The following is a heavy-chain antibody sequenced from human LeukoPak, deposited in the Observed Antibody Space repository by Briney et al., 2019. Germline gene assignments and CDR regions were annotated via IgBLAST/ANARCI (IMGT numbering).Heavy chain of an antibody. CDR1: GGSISSSSYY. CDR3: ARLDGVGATTFH. CDR2: IFYSGSS. Sequence: PSETLSLTCTVSGGSISSSSYYWGWIRQPPGKGLEWIGSIFYSGSSYYNPSLKSRVTIDVDTSKNQFSLKLSSVTAADTAVYYCARLDGVGATTFHWGQGTLVTVSS. V-gene: IGHV4-39*01. J-gene: IGHJ4*02. D-gene: IGHD1-26*01.